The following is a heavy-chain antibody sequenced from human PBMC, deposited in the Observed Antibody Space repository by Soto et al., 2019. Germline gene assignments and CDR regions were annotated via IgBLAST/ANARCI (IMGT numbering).Heavy chain of an antibody. D-gene: IGHD2-15*01. V-gene: IGHV3-7*04. J-gene: IGHJ4*02. CDR1: GFTFSSYW. CDR3: ARGGVVVAATVDY. CDR2: IKQDGSEK. Sequence: PGGSLRLSCAASGFTFSSYWMSWVRQAPGKGLEWVANIKQDGSEKYYVDSVKGRFTISRDNAKNSLFLQMNSLRAEDTAVYYCARGGVVVAATVDYWGQGTLVTVSS.